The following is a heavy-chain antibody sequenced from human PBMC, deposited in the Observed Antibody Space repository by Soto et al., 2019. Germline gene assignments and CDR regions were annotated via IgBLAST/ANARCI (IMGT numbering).Heavy chain of an antibody. CDR1: GFTFSTYG. V-gene: IGHV3-33*01. D-gene: IGHD1-1*01. CDR2: IWYDGSNT. CDR3: ARDGSLLEFDY. J-gene: IGHJ4*02. Sequence: QVQLVESGGGVVQPGRSLRLSCAASGFTFSTYGMHWVRQAPGKGLAWVAGIWYDGSNTYYADSVKGRFTISRDNPKNTLYLQMNSLRAEDTAVYYCARDGSLLEFDYWGQGTLVTVSS.